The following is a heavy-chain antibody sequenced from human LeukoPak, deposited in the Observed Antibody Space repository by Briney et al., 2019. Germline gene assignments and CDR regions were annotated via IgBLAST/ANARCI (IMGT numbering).Heavy chain of an antibody. Sequence: SETLSLTCTVSGGSISSGSYYWSWIRQPAGKGLEWIGRIYSSGNTYYNPSLKSRVTMSVDTSKNQFSLKLNSVTAADTAVYYCARDVAAAGLGDDAFDIWGQGTMVTVSS. V-gene: IGHV4-61*02. D-gene: IGHD6-13*01. CDR3: ARDVAAAGLGDDAFDI. CDR1: GGSISSGSYY. J-gene: IGHJ3*02. CDR2: IYSSGNT.